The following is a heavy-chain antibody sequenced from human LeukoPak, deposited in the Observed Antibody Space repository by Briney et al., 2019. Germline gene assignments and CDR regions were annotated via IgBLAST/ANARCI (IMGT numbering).Heavy chain of an antibody. CDR2: ISSSSSYI. V-gene: IGHV3-21*01. CDR1: GFTVSSNY. CDR3: ARERIWIQLWLRQYYFDY. Sequence: GGSLRLSCAASGFTVSSNYMSWVRQAPGKGLEWVSSISSSSSYIYYADSVKGRFTISRDNSKNTLYLQMNSLRAEDTAVYYCARERIWIQLWLRQYYFDYWGQGTLVTVSS. D-gene: IGHD5-18*01. J-gene: IGHJ4*02.